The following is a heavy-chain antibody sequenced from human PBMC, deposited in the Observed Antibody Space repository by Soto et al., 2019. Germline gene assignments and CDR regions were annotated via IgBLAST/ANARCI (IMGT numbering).Heavy chain of an antibody. CDR3: AKMLTMVRRVTGLRDFDF. J-gene: IGHJ4*02. Sequence: EVQLLEAGGNLIQPGGSLRLSCAASGFTFSSYAMSWVRQAPGQGLEWLSAISGPGATIYYADSVKGRFTISRDNSKNTLYLKMISLKAEDTTVYYCAKMLTMVRRVTGLRDFDFWGQGTLVTVSS. CDR1: GFTFSSYA. D-gene: IGHD3-10*01. V-gene: IGHV3-23*01. CDR2: ISGPGATI.